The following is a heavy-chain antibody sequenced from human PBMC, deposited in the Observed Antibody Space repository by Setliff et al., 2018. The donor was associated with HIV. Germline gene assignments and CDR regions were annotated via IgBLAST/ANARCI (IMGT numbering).Heavy chain of an antibody. V-gene: IGHV1-18*01. CDR3: ARDYFPHSRRNFGSGDYFHF. CDR1: GYIFTSYG. D-gene: IGHD3-10*01. Sequence: SVKVSCKASGYIFTSYGISWVRQAPGQGLEWMGWISNYNGNRNYAQKLQGRVTMTTDTSTSTAYMELRSLTSGDTAVYHCARDYFPHSRRNFGSGDYFHFWGQGSRVTVSS. J-gene: IGHJ4*02. CDR2: ISNYNGNR.